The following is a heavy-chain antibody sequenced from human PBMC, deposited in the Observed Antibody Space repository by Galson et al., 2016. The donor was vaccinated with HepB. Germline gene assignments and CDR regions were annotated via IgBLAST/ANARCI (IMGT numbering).Heavy chain of an antibody. CDR2: IYTGGSS. D-gene: IGHD3-10*01. V-gene: IGHV4-61*09. J-gene: IGHJ4*02. Sequence: TLSLTCAVAGASISSGDHFWTWIRQPAGKGLEWIGHIYTGGSSEFNPSLRSRVTISIDTSENQFSLKMTAVTAADTAVYYCAREKVYDNYDRGGFEYWGRGTLVTVSS. CDR3: AREKVYDNYDRGGFEY. CDR1: GASISSGDHF.